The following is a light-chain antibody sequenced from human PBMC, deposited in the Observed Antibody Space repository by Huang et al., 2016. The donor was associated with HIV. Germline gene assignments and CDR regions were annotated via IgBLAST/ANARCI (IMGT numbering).Light chain of an antibody. V-gene: IGKV1-5*03. CDR1: QNISSW. CDR3: QYGET. Sequence: DIQLTQSPSTLSASVGDRLTTTCRASQNISSWLAWYPQKPGKAPKLLIYKISSLESGFPSRFSGSGSGTKFTLTIDSLQPDDIGTYYCQYGETFGQGSKVEVK. J-gene: IGKJ1*01. CDR2: KIS.